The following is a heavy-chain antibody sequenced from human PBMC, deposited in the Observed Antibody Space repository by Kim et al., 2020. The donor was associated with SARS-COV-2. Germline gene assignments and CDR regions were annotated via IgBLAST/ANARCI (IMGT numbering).Heavy chain of an antibody. CDR1: GGSISSSNW. CDR3: ARDYRSSSGYYAMDY. Sequence: SETLSLTCAVSGGSISSSNWWSWVRQPPGKGLEWIGEIYHSGSTNYNPSLKSRVTISVDKSKNQFSLKLSSVTAADTAVYYCARDYRSSSGYYAMDYWGQGTLVTVSS. D-gene: IGHD3-22*01. V-gene: IGHV4-4*02. J-gene: IGHJ4*02. CDR2: IYHSGST.